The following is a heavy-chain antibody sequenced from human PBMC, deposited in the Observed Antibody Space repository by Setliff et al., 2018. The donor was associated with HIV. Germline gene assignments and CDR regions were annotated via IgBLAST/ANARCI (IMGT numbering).Heavy chain of an antibody. CDR1: GGPFTSA. CDR3: ARTTYSGSYFNDS. CDR2: IIPIFGTA. J-gene: IGHJ5*01. V-gene: IGHV1-69*13. D-gene: IGHD1-26*01. Sequence: SVKVSCKASGGPFTSAFNWVRQVPGQGLEWMGGIIPIFGTADYAQNFGGRVTITADQSTTTSYLQLNSLRFEDTAIYYCARTTYSGSYFNDSWGQGTLVTVSS.